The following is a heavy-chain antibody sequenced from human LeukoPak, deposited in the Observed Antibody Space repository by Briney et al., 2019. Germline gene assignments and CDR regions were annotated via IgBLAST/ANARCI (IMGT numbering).Heavy chain of an antibody. Sequence: GGSLRLSCAASGFTFSSYWMHWVRQAPGKGLVWVSRIKSDGSTNYADSVKGRFTISRDNAKNTLSLQMNSLRAEDTGVYYCARAPSEIGGYYPEYFQHWGQGTLVTVSS. CDR2: IKSDGST. V-gene: IGHV3-74*01. D-gene: IGHD3-22*01. J-gene: IGHJ1*01. CDR1: GFTFSSYW. CDR3: ARAPSEIGGYYPEYFQH.